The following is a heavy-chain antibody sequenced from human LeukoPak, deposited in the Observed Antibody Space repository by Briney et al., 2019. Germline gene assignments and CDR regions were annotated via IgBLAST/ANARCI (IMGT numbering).Heavy chain of an antibody. V-gene: IGHV4-59*13. Sequence: PSETLSLTCTVSVGSISGYFWSWVRQAPGTGLDRIGHIYYSGATNHNPSLRSRVTISVDTSKNQFSLKLRSVTAADTAVYYCARAQYSGSCFDYWGQGTLVTVSS. CDR1: VGSISGYF. D-gene: IGHD1-26*01. J-gene: IGHJ4*03. CDR2: IYYSGAT. CDR3: ARAQYSGSCFDY.